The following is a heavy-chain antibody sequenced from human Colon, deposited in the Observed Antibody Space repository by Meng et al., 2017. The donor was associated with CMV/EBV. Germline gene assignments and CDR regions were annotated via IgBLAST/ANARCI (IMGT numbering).Heavy chain of an antibody. V-gene: IGHV4-39*07. CDR1: GDSISGRSYY. CDR2: IYYTGND. D-gene: IGHD5-24*01. Sequence: QVQLQEPGPGLVKPSETPSLPCTVSGDSISGRSYYWGWIRQPPGKGLEWIASIYYTGNDYHNPSLKSRVTISIDTSNNQFSLRLTSVTAADTAVYYCARMALHWYFDLWGRGTLVTVSS. CDR3: ARMALHWYFDL. J-gene: IGHJ2*01.